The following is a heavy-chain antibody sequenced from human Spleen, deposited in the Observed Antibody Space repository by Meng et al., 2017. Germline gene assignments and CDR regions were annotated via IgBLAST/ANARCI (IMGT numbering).Heavy chain of an antibody. CDR2: INHSGST. V-gene: IGHV4-34*01. CDR3: ARGPTTMAHDFDY. J-gene: IGHJ4*02. D-gene: IGHD4-11*01. CDR1: GGSFSDYY. Sequence: QVQLDAWGAGLLKPSGTRSLTCVVSGGSFSDYYWSWIRQPPGKGLEWIGEINHSGSTNYNPSLESRATISVDTSQNNLSLKLSSVTAADSAVYYCARGPTTMAHDFDYWGQGTLVTVSS.